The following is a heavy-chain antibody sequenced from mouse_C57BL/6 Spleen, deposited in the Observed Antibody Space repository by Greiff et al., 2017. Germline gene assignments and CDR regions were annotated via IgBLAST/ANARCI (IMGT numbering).Heavy chain of an antibody. D-gene: IGHD2-5*01. CDR2: IYPRSGNT. J-gene: IGHJ2*01. CDR1: GYTFTSYG. Sequence: QVQLKQSGAELARPGASVKLSCKASGYTFTSYGISWVKQRTGQGLEWIGEIYPRSGNTYYNEKFKGKATLTADKSSSTVYMELRSLTSEDSAVYFCARSDYSNYDYWGQGTTLTVSS. CDR3: ARSDYSNYDY. V-gene: IGHV1-81*01.